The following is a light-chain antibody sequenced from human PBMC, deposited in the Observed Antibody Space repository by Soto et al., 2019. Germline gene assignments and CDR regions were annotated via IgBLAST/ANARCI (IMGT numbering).Light chain of an antibody. V-gene: IGKV4-1*01. Sequence: DIVMTQSPDTLAVSLGERATINCQSSQSVLYSSNNKNYLAWYQQKPGQTPKLLFYWASTRESGVPDRFSGSGSGTDFTLTISTLQAEDVAVYYCQQYYSNPTFGQGTKLEIK. J-gene: IGKJ2*01. CDR3: QQYYSNPT. CDR2: WAS. CDR1: QSVLYSSNNKNY.